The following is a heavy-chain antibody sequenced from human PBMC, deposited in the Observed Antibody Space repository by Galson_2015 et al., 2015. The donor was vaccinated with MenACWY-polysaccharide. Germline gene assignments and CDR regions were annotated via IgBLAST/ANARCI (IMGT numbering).Heavy chain of an antibody. CDR1: GFTFSGLY. V-gene: IGHV3-72*01. Sequence: SLRLSCAVSGFTFSGLYMDWVRQAPGKGLEWVGRSRNKARSYTTEYAAAVKDRFTISRDVSRNSLYLQMNSLRVEDTAVYYCARVQGGYSNDWHHPYYFDYWGQGTLVTVPS. CDR3: ARVQGGYSNDWHHPYYFDY. D-gene: IGHD6-13*01. J-gene: IGHJ4*02. CDR2: SRNKARSYTT.